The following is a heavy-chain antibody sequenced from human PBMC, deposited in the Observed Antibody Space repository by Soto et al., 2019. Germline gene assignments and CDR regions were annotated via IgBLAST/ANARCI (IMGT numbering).Heavy chain of an antibody. CDR1: GFTFSNAW. CDR3: TTLSYLYYDGMDV. V-gene: IGHV3-15*01. D-gene: IGHD2-2*01. CDR2: IKSKVDGGTA. Sequence: GGSLRLSCEASGFTFSNAWMNWVRQGPGKGLEWLGRIKSKVDGGTAVYGAATKGRFSISRDDLKNMLYLQMNSLKPDDTAVYYCTTLSYLYYDGMDVWGQGTTVTVSS. J-gene: IGHJ6*02.